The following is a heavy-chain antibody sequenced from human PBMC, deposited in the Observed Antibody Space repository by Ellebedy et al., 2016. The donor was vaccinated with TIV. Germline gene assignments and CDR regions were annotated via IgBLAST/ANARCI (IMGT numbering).Heavy chain of an antibody. D-gene: IGHD2-15*01. CDR2: IKQDGSEK. Sequence: GESLKISXAASGFTFSGSAMHWVRQAPGKGLEWVANIKQDGSEKYYVDSVRGRFTISRDNAKNSLYLQMNSLRAEDTALYYCARAIGSSGSWWGQGTLVTVSS. CDR1: GFTFSGSA. J-gene: IGHJ4*02. V-gene: IGHV3-7*01. CDR3: ARAIGSSGSW.